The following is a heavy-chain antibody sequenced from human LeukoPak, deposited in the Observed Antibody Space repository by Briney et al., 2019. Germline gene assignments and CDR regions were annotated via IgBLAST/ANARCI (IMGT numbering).Heavy chain of an antibody. CDR2: IWSDASNT. V-gene: IGHV3-33*01. J-gene: IGHJ4*02. Sequence: GGSLRLSCAAPGFIFSAYGMHWVRQAPGKGLEWVAVIWSDASNTYYVDSVKGRFTISRDNSKNTLYLQMNSLRAEDTAVYYCATAYGIRYFDTWGQGTLVTVAS. D-gene: IGHD3-9*01. CDR3: ATAYGIRYFDT. CDR1: GFIFSAYG.